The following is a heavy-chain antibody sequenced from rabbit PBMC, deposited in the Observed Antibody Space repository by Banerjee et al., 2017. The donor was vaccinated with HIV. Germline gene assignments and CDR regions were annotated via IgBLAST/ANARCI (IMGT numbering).Heavy chain of an antibody. CDR3: ARDNSGWGTFNL. J-gene: IGHJ4*01. CDR1: GVAFSNSWY. CDR2: IYTSGGNT. V-gene: IGHV1S40*01. D-gene: IGHD4-1*01. Sequence: QSLEESGGDLVKPGAALTLTCKAYGVAFSNSWYMCSVRQAPGKGLEWIAYIYTSGGNTAYASWAKGRFTISKTSSTTVTLQLTSLTAADTATYFCARDNSGWGTFNLWGPGTLVTVS.